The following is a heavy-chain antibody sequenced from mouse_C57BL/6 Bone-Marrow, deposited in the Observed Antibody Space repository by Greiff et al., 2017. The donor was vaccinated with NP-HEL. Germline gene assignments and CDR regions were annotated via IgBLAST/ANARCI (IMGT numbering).Heavy chain of an antibody. CDR2: IWSDGST. Sequence: VQLVESGPGLVAPSQSLSITCTVSGFSLTSYGVHWVRQPPGKGLEWLVVIWSDGSTTYNSALKSRLSISKDNSKRQVFLKMNSLQTDDTAMYYCARPDGYYVYAMDYWGQGTSVTVSS. CDR3: ARPDGYYVYAMDY. V-gene: IGHV2-6*03. J-gene: IGHJ4*01. CDR1: GFSLTSYG. D-gene: IGHD2-3*01.